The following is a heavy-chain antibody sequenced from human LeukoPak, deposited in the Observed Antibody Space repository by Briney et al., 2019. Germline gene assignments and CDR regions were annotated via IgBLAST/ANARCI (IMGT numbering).Heavy chain of an antibody. CDR2: IIPIFGTA. CDR3: AIPATVTTPFDY. D-gene: IGHD4-17*01. Sequence: SVKDSCKASGGTFSSYAISWVRQAPGQGLEWMGGIIPIFGTANYAQKFQGRVTITADESTSTAYMELSSLRSEDTAVYYCAIPATVTTPFDYWGQGTLFTVSS. J-gene: IGHJ4*02. V-gene: IGHV1-69*13. CDR1: GGTFSSYA.